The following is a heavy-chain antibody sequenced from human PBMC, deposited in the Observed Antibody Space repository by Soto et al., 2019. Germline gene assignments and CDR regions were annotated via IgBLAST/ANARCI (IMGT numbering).Heavy chain of an antibody. Sequence: EVQVVESGGGLVKPGGSLRLSCAASGFIFSSYSMNWVRQAPGKGLEWVSYISSSSSYKYYADSVKGRFTISRDNAKNSLYLQMNSLRAEDTAVYYCARKGYGDYGGMDVWGQGTTVTVSS. CDR2: ISSSSSYK. CDR3: ARKGYGDYGGMDV. J-gene: IGHJ6*02. CDR1: GFIFSSYS. D-gene: IGHD4-17*01. V-gene: IGHV3-21*01.